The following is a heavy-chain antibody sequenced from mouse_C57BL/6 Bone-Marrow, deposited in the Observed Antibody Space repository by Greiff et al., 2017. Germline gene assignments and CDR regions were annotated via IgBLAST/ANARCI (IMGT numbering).Heavy chain of an antibody. V-gene: IGHV1-72*01. Sequence: VQLQQPGAELVKPGASVKLSCKASGYTFTSYWMHWVKQRPGRGLEWIGRIDPNSGGTKYNEKFKSKATLTVDKPSSTAYMQLSSLTSEDSAVYYCASQFITTVVATDYWGQGTTLTVSS. CDR2: IDPNSGGT. D-gene: IGHD1-1*01. J-gene: IGHJ2*01. CDR1: GYTFTSYW. CDR3: ASQFITTVVATDY.